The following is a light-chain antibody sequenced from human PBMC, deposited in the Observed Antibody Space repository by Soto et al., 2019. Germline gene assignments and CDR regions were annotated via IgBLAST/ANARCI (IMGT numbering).Light chain of an antibody. V-gene: IGKV3-20*01. CDR3: QQYGSSPGT. J-gene: IGKJ1*01. Sequence: EIVLTQSPGTLSSSPGERATLSCRASQIVTSNYLAWYQQKPGQAPRLLIFGASIRAAGLPDRFSGSGSGTDFTLTISSMEPEDFAVYSCQQYGSSPGTFGQGTQVEIK. CDR2: GAS. CDR1: QIVTSNY.